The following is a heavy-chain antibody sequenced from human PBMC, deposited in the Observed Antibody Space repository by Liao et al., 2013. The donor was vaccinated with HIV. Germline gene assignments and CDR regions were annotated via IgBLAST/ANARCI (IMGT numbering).Heavy chain of an antibody. CDR3: ARIGYDSSGAQYYYYMDV. CDR1: GGSFSGYY. V-gene: IGHV4-34*01. Sequence: QVQLQQWGAGLLKPSETLSLTCAVYGGSFSGYYWSWIRQPPGKGLEWIGEINHSGSTNYNPSLKSRVTISVDTSKNQFSLKLSSVTAADTAVYYCARIGYDSSGAQYYYYMDVWGKGDHGSPSP. D-gene: IGHD3-22*01. CDR2: INHSGST. J-gene: IGHJ6*03.